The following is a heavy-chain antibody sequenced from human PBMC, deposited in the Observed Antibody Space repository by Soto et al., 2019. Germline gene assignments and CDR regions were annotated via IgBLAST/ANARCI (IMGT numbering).Heavy chain of an antibody. CDR1: GYTFSSYA. CDR2: INAANGNV. V-gene: IGHV1-3*01. J-gene: IGHJ5*02. D-gene: IGHD6-19*01. CDR3: ARAVGQFDP. Sequence: QVQLVQSGAEVKKPGASVKVSCKASGYTFSSYALHWVRQAPGQRLEWMGWINAANGNVKYSQKFQGRVTITRDTSASTAYMELSSLRSEDTAVYYCARAVGQFDPWGQGTLDTVSS.